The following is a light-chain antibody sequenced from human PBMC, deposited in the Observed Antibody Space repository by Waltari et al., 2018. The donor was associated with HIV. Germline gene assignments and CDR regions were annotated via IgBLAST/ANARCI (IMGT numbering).Light chain of an antibody. Sequence: DIQLTQSPSFMSASVGDRVTITCRASQGISSYLAWYQQKPGKAPKLLIYIASTLQSGVPSRFSGSGSGTEFTLTISSLQPEDFATYYCQQLNFYPHTFGQGTKLEIK. V-gene: IGKV1-9*01. CDR2: IAS. CDR3: QQLNFYPHT. J-gene: IGKJ2*01. CDR1: QGISSY.